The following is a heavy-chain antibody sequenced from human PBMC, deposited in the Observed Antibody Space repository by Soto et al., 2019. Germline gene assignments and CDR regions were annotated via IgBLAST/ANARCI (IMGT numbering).Heavy chain of an antibody. CDR3: AKREIVFYYYDYGMDV. CDR1: GFTFSSYA. J-gene: IGHJ6*02. D-gene: IGHD3-22*01. Sequence: EVQLLESGGGLVQPGGSLRLSCAASGFTFSSYAMSWVRQAPGKGLEWVSAISGSGGSTYYADSVKGRFTISRDNSKNTLYLQMNSLRAEDTAVYYCAKREIVFYYYDYGMDVWGQGTTVTVSS. CDR2: ISGSGGST. V-gene: IGHV3-23*01.